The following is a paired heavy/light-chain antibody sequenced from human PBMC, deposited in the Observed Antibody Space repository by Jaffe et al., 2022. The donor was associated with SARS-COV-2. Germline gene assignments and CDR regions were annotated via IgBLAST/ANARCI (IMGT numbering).Heavy chain of an antibody. CDR3: VRGGYNYGFDP. CDR2: FYSDGSST. J-gene: IGHJ5*02. D-gene: IGHD5-18*01. V-gene: IGHV3-74*03. CDR1: GFTFSKYS. Sequence: EVQLVESGGGLVQPGGSLRLSCAASGFTFSKYSMHWVRQPPGKGLVWVSRFYSDGSSTTYAESVKGRFTITRDNARSALYLQMNSLRAEDTAVYYCVRGGYNYGFDPWGQGTLVTVSS.
Light chain of an antibody. CDR3: SSYTSSSTYV. CDR2: EVS. V-gene: IGLV2-18*02. CDR1: SSDIGTFNR. J-gene: IGLJ1*01. Sequence: QSALTQPPSVSGSPGQSVTISCTGTSSDIGTFNRVSWYQQPPGTAPKLIIYEVSNRPSGVPDRFSGSKSGNTASLSISGLQAEDEADYYCSSYTSSSTYVFGTGTRVTVL.